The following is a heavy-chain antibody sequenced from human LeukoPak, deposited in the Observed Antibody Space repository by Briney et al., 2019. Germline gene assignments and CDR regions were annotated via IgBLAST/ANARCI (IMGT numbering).Heavy chain of an antibody. D-gene: IGHD6-13*01. CDR3: AKDYLSSWYYYDYYYYMDV. CDR2: ISGSGGST. J-gene: IGHJ6*03. CDR1: GFTFSSYA. Sequence: PGGSLRLSCAASGFTFSSYAMSWVRQAPGKGLEWVSCISGSGGSTYYADSVKGRFTISRDNSKNTLYLQMNSLRAEDTAVYYCAKDYLSSWYYYDYYYYMDVWGKGTTVTVSS. V-gene: IGHV3-23*01.